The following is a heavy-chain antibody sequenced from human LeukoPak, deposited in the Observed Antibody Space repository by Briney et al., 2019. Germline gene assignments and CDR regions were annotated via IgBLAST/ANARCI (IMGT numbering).Heavy chain of an antibody. CDR1: GGSFSGYY. CDR2: INLSGGA. CDR3: ASGVGYLFPTN. J-gene: IGHJ4*02. D-gene: IGHD5-18*01. Sequence: SETLSLTCAVYGGSFSGYYWTWIRQPPGKGLEWIGEINLSGGAYYNPYLKSRVTISIDTSKNQFSLKMRSVTAADTAVYYCASGVGYLFPTNWGQGTLVTVSS. V-gene: IGHV4-34*01.